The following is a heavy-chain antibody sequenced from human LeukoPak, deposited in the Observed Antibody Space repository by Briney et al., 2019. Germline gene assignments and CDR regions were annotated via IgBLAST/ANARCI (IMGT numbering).Heavy chain of an antibody. V-gene: IGHV3-23*01. J-gene: IGHJ4*02. CDR2: ISGSGGST. D-gene: IGHD6-13*01. Sequence: GGSLRLSCAASGFTFSSYAMSWVRHAPGKGLEWVSAISGSGGSTYYADSVKGRFTISRDNSKNTLYLQMNSLRAEDTAVYYCAKSRGSSWFSNFDYWGQGTLVTVSS. CDR3: AKSRGSSWFSNFDY. CDR1: GFTFSSYA.